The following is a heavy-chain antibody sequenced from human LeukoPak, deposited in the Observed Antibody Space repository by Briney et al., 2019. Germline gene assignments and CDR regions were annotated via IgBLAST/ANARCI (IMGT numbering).Heavy chain of an antibody. CDR1: GFTFSSYS. CDR2: ISSSSSTI. Sequence: GGSLRLSCAASGFTFSSYSMNWVRQAPGKGLEWVSYISSSSSTIYYADSVKGRFTISRDNAKNSLCLQMNSLRAEDTAVYYCARDTTPDSSNSYGMDVWGQGTTVTVSS. CDR3: ARDTTPDSSNSYGMDV. D-gene: IGHD3-22*01. V-gene: IGHV3-48*04. J-gene: IGHJ6*02.